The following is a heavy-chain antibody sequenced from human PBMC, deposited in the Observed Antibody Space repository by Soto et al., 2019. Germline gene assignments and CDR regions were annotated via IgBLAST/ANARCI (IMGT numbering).Heavy chain of an antibody. CDR2: INPNSGGT. CDR1: GYTFTGYY. J-gene: IGHJ5*02. Sequence: ASVKVSCKASGYTFTGYYMHWVRQAPGQGLEWMGWINPNSGGTNYAQKFQGRVTMTRDTSISTAYMELSRLRSDDTAVYYCVRHKAGTGGWFEPWGQGTLVTVSS. CDR3: VRHKAGTGGWFEP. D-gene: IGHD3-10*01. V-gene: IGHV1-2*02.